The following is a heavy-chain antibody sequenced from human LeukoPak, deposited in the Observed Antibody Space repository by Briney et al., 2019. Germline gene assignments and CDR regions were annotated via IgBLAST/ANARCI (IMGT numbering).Heavy chain of an antibody. Sequence: PGGSLRLSCAASGFTFSSYAMSWVRQAPGKGLEWVSAISGSGGSTYYADSVKGRFIISRDNSKNTLYLQMNSLRPEDTAVYYCARDPVVISAAGVGYFDLWGRGTLVTVSS. CDR1: GFTFSSYA. J-gene: IGHJ2*01. CDR2: ISGSGGST. D-gene: IGHD6-13*01. V-gene: IGHV3-23*01. CDR3: ARDPVVISAAGVGYFDL.